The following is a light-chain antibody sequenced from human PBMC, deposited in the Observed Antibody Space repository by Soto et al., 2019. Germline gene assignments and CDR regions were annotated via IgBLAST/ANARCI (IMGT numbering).Light chain of an antibody. CDR2: SNN. CDR3: AAWDDSLSGYV. J-gene: IGLJ1*01. CDR1: CSNIGSNY. V-gene: IGLV1-47*02. Sequence: QSVLIQPPSASGTPGQRVTISCAGSCSNIGSNYVYWYQQLPGTAPKLLIYSNNQRPSGVPDRFSGSKSGTSASLAISGLRSEDEAYYYCAAWDDSLSGYVFGTGTKVTVL.